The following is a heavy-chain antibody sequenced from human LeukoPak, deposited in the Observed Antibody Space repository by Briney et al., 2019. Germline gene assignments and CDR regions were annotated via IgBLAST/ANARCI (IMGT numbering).Heavy chain of an antibody. CDR1: GFTFSSNA. CDR3: AKKLNYDSSGYHDY. Sequence: GGSLRLSCAASGFTFSSNAMHWVRQAPGKGLEWVAIISYDGSNKYYADSVKGRFTISRDKSKNTLYLQMNSLRAEDTAVYYCAKKLNYDSSGYHDYWGQGTLVTVSS. CDR2: ISYDGSNK. V-gene: IGHV3-30*04. J-gene: IGHJ4*02. D-gene: IGHD3-22*01.